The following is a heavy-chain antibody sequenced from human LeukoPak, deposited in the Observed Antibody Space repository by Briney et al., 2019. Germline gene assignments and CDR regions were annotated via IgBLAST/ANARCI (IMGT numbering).Heavy chain of an antibody. J-gene: IGHJ3*02. V-gene: IGHV3-9*03. CDR2: ISWNSGSI. CDR1: GFTFDDYA. Sequence: GGSLRLSCAASGFTFDDYAMHWVRQAPGKGLEWVSGISWNSGSIGYADSVKGRFTISRDNAKNSLYLQMNSLRAEDMALYYCAKDFSGYDFGGAFDIWGQGTMVTVSS. CDR3: AKDFSGYDFGGAFDI. D-gene: IGHD5-12*01.